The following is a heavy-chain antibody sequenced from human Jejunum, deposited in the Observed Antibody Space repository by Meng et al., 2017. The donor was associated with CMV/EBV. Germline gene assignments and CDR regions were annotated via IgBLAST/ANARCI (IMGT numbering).Heavy chain of an antibody. Sequence: SCKASGYSLTTYLIHWLCPAPGQRLEWMGWVNVGNGHTEYSQKFKGRVTISRDTSANTAYMEMSSLTSEDTAVYYCARGVFGGYDFYYWGQGTLVTVSS. V-gene: IGHV1-3*01. CDR1: GYSLTTYL. CDR3: ARGVFGGYDFYY. D-gene: IGHD5-12*01. J-gene: IGHJ4*02. CDR2: VNVGNGHT.